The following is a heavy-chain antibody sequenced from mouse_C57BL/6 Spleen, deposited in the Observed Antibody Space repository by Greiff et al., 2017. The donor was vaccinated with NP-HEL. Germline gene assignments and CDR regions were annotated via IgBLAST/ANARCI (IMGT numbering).Heavy chain of an antibody. V-gene: IGHV2-4*01. Sequence: QVQLQQSGPGLVQPSQSLSITCTVSGFSLTSYGVHWVRQPPGKGLEWLGVIWSGGSTDYNAAFISRLSISKDNSKSQVFFKMNSLQADDTAIYYCAKNEDGSSFAYWGQGTLVTVSA. CDR3: AKNEDGSSFAY. D-gene: IGHD1-1*01. J-gene: IGHJ3*01. CDR2: IWSGGST. CDR1: GFSLTSYG.